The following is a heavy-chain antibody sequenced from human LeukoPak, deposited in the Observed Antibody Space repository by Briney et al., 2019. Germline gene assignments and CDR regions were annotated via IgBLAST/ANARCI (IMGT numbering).Heavy chain of an antibody. V-gene: IGHV3-30*02. Sequence: GGSLRLSCAASGFTFSNYGIHWVRQAPGKGLEWVAIIWSDGSNKYYADSVKGRFTISRDNSKNTLYLQMNSLRAEDTAVYYCARVKYGSGMLNWGQGTLVTVSS. CDR2: IWSDGSNK. CDR1: GFTFSNYG. J-gene: IGHJ4*02. D-gene: IGHD3-10*01. CDR3: ARVKYGSGMLN.